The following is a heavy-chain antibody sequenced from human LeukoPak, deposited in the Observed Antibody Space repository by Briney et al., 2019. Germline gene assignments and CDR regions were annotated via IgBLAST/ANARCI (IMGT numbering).Heavy chain of an antibody. CDR2: IYSGGST. Sequence: GGSLRLSCAASGFSFTNYWMHWVRQAPGKGLEWVSVIYSGGSTYYADSVKGRFTISRDNSKNTLYLQMNGLRAEDTAVYYCARGNYYDSSGYYFYWGQGTLVTVSS. D-gene: IGHD3-22*01. CDR3: ARGNYYDSSGYYFY. V-gene: IGHV3-53*01. CDR1: GFSFTNYW. J-gene: IGHJ4*02.